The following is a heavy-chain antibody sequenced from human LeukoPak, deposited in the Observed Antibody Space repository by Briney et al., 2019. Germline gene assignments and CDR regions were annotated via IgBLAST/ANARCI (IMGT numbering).Heavy chain of an antibody. Sequence: GGSLRLSCAASGFTFSSYSMNWVRQAPGKGLEWVSSISTTSDYIHYADSLKGRLAISRDNGKNPLYLQMNSLRAEDTAVYYCARGGIYSQGFDYWGQGSLVTVSS. CDR1: GFTFSSYS. V-gene: IGHV3-21*01. D-gene: IGHD6-13*01. CDR3: ARGGIYSQGFDY. CDR2: ISTTSDYI. J-gene: IGHJ4*02.